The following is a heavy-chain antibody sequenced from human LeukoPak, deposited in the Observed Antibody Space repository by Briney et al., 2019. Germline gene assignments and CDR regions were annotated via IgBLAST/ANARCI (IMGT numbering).Heavy chain of an antibody. D-gene: IGHD6-25*01. J-gene: IGHJ5*02. CDR1: GGSFSGYY. CDR2: INHSGST. CDR3: ARPGRLYNWFDP. Sequence: SSETLSLTCAVYGGSFSGYYWSWIRQPPGKGLEWIGEINHSGSTNYNPSLKSRVTISVDTSKNQFSLKLSSVTAADTAVYYCARPGRLYNWFDPWGQGTLVTVSS. V-gene: IGHV4-34*01.